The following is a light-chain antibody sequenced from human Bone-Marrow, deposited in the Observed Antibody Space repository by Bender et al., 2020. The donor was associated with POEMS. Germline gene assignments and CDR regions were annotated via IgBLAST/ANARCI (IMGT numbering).Light chain of an antibody. Sequence: QPVLTQPPSVSGAPGQRVIISCTGSGSNIGAGYDVHWYQQLLGTAPKLLIYRNTNRPSGVPDRFSASKSGTSASLAITGLQSDDEAIYFCVAWDASLNGWVFGGGTKLTVL. V-gene: IGLV1-50*01. J-gene: IGLJ3*02. CDR2: RNT. CDR1: GSNIGAGYD. CDR3: VAWDASLNGWV.